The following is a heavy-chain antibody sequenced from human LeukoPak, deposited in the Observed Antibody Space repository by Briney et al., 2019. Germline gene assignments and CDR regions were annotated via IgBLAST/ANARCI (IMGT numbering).Heavy chain of an antibody. D-gene: IGHD6-19*01. J-gene: IGHJ4*02. CDR3: ARGGGWLFDF. CDR1: GFTFSSSY. CDR2: IRQDGSDK. Sequence: GGPLRLPCAASGFTFSSSYMTWVRQAPGKGLEWVANIRQDGSDKFYADSAKGRFTISRDNAKSSLYLQMNSLRVEDTAMYYCARGGGWLFDFCGQGTLVTVSS. V-gene: IGHV3-7*01.